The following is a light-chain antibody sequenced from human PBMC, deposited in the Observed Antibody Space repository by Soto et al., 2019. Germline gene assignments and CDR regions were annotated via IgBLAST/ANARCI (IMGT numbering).Light chain of an antibody. Sequence: EILLTQSPATLSAFPGDRFALSCRASQALNTRLAWYQQKPGQPPRLLIYGASTRATGIPARFSGSGSGTEFTHTISSLQSEDFAAYYCQQYNNWPPGTFGQGTKVDIK. CDR1: QALNTR. CDR3: QQYNNWPPGT. CDR2: GAS. V-gene: IGKV3-15*01. J-gene: IGKJ1*01.